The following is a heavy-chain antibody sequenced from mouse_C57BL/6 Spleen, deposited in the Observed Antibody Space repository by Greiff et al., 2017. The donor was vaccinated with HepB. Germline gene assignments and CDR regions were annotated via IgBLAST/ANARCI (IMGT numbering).Heavy chain of an antibody. CDR2: IYPGDGDT. J-gene: IGHJ2*01. V-gene: IGHV1-82*01. D-gene: IGHD1-1*01. CDR1: GYAFSSSW. Sequence: QVQLQQSGPELVKPGASVKISCKASGYAFSSSWMNWVKQRPGKGLEWIGRIYPGDGDTNYNGKFKGKATLTADKSSSTAYMQLSSLTSEDSAVYFCARQASITTVVAFDYWGQGTTLTVSS. CDR3: ARQASITTVVAFDY.